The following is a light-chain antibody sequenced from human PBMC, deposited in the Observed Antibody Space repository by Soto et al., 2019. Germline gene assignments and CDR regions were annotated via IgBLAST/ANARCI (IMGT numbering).Light chain of an antibody. J-gene: IGKJ1*01. CDR1: QSVSSSY. CDR3: QQYGSSPPWP. CDR2: GAS. Sequence: EIVLTQSPGTLSLSPGERATLSCRASQSVSSSYLAWYQQKPGQAPRLLIYGASSRATGIPDRFSGSGSGTDFTLTISRLELEDFAVYYCQQYGSSPPWPFGQGTKVEIK. V-gene: IGKV3-20*01.